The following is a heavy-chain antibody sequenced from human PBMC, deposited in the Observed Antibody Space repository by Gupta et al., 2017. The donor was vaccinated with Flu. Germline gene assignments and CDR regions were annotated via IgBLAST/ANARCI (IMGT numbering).Heavy chain of an antibody. CDR3: ARERMAEEALDY. V-gene: IGHV3-30-3*01. CDR2: ISYDGSNK. J-gene: IGHJ4*02. D-gene: IGHD2-8*01. Sequence: VRQAPGKGLEWVAVISYDGSNKYYADSVKGRFTISRDNSKNTLYVQMNSLRAEDTAVYYCARERMAEEALDYWGQGTLVTVSS.